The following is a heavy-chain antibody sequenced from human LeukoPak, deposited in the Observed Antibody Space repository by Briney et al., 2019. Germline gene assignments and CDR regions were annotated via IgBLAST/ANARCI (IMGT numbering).Heavy chain of an antibody. CDR3: ARLAAAGRYYFDY. CDR2: ISAYNGNT. CDR1: GYTFTSYG. V-gene: IGHV1-18*01. D-gene: IGHD6-13*01. J-gene: IGHJ4*02. Sequence: ASVKVSCKASGYTFTSYGIRWVRQAPGQGLEWMGWISAYNGNTNYAQKLQGRVTMNTDTSTSPAYMELKSLRCDDKAGYSCARLAAAGRYYFDYWGQGTLVTVSS.